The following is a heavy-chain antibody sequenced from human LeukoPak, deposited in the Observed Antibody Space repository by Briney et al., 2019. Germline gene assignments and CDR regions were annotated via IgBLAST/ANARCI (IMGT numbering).Heavy chain of an antibody. D-gene: IGHD4-23*01. CDR3: ARGGKATVVPM. V-gene: IGHV4-4*07. CDR1: GGSINSYY. CDR2: IYSSGST. J-gene: IGHJ4*02. Sequence: PSETLSLTCTVSGGSINSYYWSWIRQPAGRGLEWIGRIYSSGSTNYNPSLKSRVSMSVDTSKNQFSLKLTSVTAADTAVYYCARGGKATVVPMWGQGTLVTVSS.